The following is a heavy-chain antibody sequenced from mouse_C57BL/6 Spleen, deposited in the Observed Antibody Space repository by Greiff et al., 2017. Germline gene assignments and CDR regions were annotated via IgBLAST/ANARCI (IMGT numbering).Heavy chain of an antibody. J-gene: IGHJ3*01. CDR2: INPSDSDT. Sequence: VQLQQSGAELVKPGASVKVSCKASGYTFTSYWMHWVKQRPGQGLEWIGRINPSDSDTNYNQKFKGKATLTVDKSSSTAYMQLSSLTSEDSAVYYWAIPPSTMVTTGFAYWGQGTLVTVSA. CDR1: GYTFTSYW. CDR3: AIPPSTMVTTGFAY. V-gene: IGHV1-74*01. D-gene: IGHD2-2*01.